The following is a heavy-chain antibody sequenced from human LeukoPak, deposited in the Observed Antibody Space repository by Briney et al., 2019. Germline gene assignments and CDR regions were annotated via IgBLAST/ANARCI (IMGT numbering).Heavy chain of an antibody. Sequence: GASVKVSCKASGGTFSSYAISWVRQAPGQGREWMGGIIPIFGTANYAQKFQGRVTITADESTSTAYMELSSLRSEDTAVYYCARHYDSSGYYYFDYWGQGTLVTVSS. CDR2: IIPIFGTA. CDR3: ARHYDSSGYYYFDY. V-gene: IGHV1-69*13. D-gene: IGHD3-22*01. J-gene: IGHJ4*02. CDR1: GGTFSSYA.